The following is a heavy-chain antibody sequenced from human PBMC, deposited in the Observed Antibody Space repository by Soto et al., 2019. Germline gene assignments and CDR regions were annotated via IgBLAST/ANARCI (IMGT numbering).Heavy chain of an antibody. CDR2: ISGDGSTT. J-gene: IGHJ4*02. D-gene: IGHD1-26*01. V-gene: IGHV3-74*01. Sequence: EVQLVESGGGLVQPGGSLRLSCAASGFTFSSYWMHWVRQAPGKGLAWVSSISGDGSTTTFVDSVKGRFTISRDKAKKKLYLQMNSLRDEDTVVYDCGRGGVDYWGQGTLVTVSS. CDR1: GFTFSSYW. CDR3: GRGGVDY.